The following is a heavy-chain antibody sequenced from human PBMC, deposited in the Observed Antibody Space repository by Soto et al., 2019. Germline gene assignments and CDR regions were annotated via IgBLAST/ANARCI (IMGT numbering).Heavy chain of an antibody. D-gene: IGHD3-9*01. CDR2: IYYSGST. CDR1: GGSISSGDYY. J-gene: IGHJ4*02. CDR3: ACVSYFDAYAY. V-gene: IGHV4-30-4*01. Sequence: ASETLSHTCTVSGGSISSGDYYWSWIRQPPGKGLEWIGYIYYSGSTYYNPSLKSRVTISVDTSKNQFSLKLSSVTAADTAVYYCACVSYFDAYAYWAQGTLVTVSS.